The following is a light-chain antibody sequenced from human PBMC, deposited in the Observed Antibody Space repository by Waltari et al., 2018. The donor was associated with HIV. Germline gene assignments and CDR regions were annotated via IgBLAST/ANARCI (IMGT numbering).Light chain of an antibody. CDR2: KYA. V-gene: IGLV3-25*03. CDR3: QSSERSGVV. CDR1: TLAGHY. J-gene: IGLJ3*02. Sequence: GLSQQPSESVSPGHTATITCPGTTLAGHYAYWYQQKAAQAPILLIYKYAERPAGISERFSGSRSGTTVTLTIKRAQAEDEADYYCQSSERSGVVFGGGTKLTVL.